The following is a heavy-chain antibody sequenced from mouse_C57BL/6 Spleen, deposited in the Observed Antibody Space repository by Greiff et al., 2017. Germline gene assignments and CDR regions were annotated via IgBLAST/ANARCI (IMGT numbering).Heavy chain of an antibody. D-gene: IGHD1-1*01. CDR2: IYPGSGST. CDR3: ARTSYYGSSYVEDY. Sequence: QVQLQQPGAELVKPGASVKMSCKASGYTFTSYWITWVKQRPGQGLEWIGDIYPGSGSTNYNEKFKSKATLTVDTSSSTAYMQRSSLTSDDSAVYYCARTSYYGSSYVEDYWGQGTTLTVSS. V-gene: IGHV1-55*01. J-gene: IGHJ2*01. CDR1: GYTFTSYW.